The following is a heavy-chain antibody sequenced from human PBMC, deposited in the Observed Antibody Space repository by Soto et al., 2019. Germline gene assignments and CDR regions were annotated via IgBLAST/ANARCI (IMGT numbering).Heavy chain of an antibody. CDR1: GFTFSSYA. V-gene: IGHV3-30-3*01. J-gene: IGHJ6*02. CDR2: ISYDGSNK. CDR3: ARGFGDSYGYYYYGMDV. Sequence: QVQLVESGGGVVQPGRSLRLSCAASGFTFSSYAMHWVRQAPGKGLEWVAVISYDGSNKYYADSVKGRFTISRDNSKNTLYLQMNSLRAEDTAVYYWARGFGDSYGYYYYGMDVWGQGTTVTVSS. D-gene: IGHD5-18*01.